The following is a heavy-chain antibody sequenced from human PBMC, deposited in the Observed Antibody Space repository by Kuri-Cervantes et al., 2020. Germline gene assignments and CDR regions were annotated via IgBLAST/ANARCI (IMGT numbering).Heavy chain of an antibody. D-gene: IGHD1-26*01. CDR2: INHSGST. Sequence: SETLSLTCAVYGGSSSGYYWSWIRQPPGKGLEWIGEINHSGSTNYNPSLKSRVTISVDTSKNQFSLKLSSVTAADTAVYYCAWGRSHSGSFLFDYWGQGTLVTVSS. J-gene: IGHJ4*02. V-gene: IGHV4-34*01. CDR1: GGSSSGYY. CDR3: AWGRSHSGSFLFDY.